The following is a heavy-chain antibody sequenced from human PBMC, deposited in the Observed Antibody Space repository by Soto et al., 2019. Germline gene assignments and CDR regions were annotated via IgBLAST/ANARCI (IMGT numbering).Heavy chain of an antibody. Sequence: EVQLVESGGGLVQPGGSLRLYCAVSGFSFSSYWMHWVRQAPGKGLEWVSRINSDGSRTYYADSVKGRFTISRDNAKNTLKLQMNSLRAEDTAVYYCARLRVGSYNWFDPWGQGTLVTVSS. V-gene: IGHV3-74*01. CDR2: INSDGSRT. CDR1: GFSFSSYW. D-gene: IGHD6-13*01. CDR3: ARLRVGSYNWFDP. J-gene: IGHJ5*02.